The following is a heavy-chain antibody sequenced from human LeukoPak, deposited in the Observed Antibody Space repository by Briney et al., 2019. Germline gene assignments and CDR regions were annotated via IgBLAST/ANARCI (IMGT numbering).Heavy chain of an antibody. J-gene: IGHJ6*03. CDR1: GGSISSSNW. CDR2: IYHSGST. CDR3: ARDRFRPKNSSSVRYYMDV. V-gene: IGHV4-4*02. D-gene: IGHD6-6*01. Sequence: PSETLSLTCAVSGGSISSSNWWSWVRQPPGKGLEWIGEIYHSGSTNYNPSLKSRVTISVDRSKNQFSLKLSSVTAADTAVYYCARDRFRPKNSSSVRYYMDVWGKGTTVTVSS.